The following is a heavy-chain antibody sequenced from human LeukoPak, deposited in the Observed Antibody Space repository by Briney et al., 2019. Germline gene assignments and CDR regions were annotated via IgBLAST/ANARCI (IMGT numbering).Heavy chain of an antibody. CDR1: GGPIGSYY. CDR3: ARDDILTGYYGNFDF. J-gene: IGHJ4*02. D-gene: IGHD3-9*01. CDR2: IHYSGST. Sequence: PSETLSLTCTVSGGPIGSYYWTWIRQPPGKGLEWIAYIHYSGSTSSNPSLKSRVTVSVDTSNNQFSLKLPSVTAADTAVYYCARDDILTGYYGNFDFWGQGTLVTVSS. V-gene: IGHV4-59*01.